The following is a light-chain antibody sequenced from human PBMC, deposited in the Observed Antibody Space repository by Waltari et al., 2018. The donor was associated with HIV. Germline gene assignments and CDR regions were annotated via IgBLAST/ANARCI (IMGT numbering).Light chain of an antibody. J-gene: IGLJ2*01. CDR3: LLSYGGPRV. CDR1: TGAVTSGHS. Sequence: QAVVTQEPSLTVSPGGTVTLTCGSSTGAVTSGHSPYWFQQRPGQAPRTLIHDTSNKHSWTPVRFSGSLLGGKAALTLSGAQPEDEAEYYCLLSYGGPRVFGGGTKLTVL. V-gene: IGLV7-46*01. CDR2: DTS.